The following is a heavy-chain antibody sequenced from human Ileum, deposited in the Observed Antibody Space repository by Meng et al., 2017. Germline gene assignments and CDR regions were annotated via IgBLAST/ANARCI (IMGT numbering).Heavy chain of an antibody. J-gene: IGHJ5*01. D-gene: IGHD1-26*01. CDR3: ARNSGWFDS. CDR2: ISTASNYI. Sequence: EVQLVESGGGLVKPGGSLRLSCAASGFDFSDYTMTWVRQAPGKGLERISSISTASNYIYYADSLRGRSTISRDNAKNSLYLEMNTLRAEDTAVYYCARNSGWFDSWGQGALVTVSS. V-gene: IGHV3-21*06. CDR1: GFDFSDYT.